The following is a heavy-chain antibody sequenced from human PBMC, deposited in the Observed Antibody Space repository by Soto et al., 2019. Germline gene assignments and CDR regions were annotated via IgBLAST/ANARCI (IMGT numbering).Heavy chain of an antibody. V-gene: IGHV4-39*01. D-gene: IGHD3-10*01. CDR1: GDSIGSSSSY. J-gene: IGHJ4*02. CDR3: ARRNYPYDSDY. CDR2: ISHSGTT. Sequence: PSETLSLTCTVSGDSIGSSSSYWAWIRQPPGKGLEWIAIISHSGTTYYTPPLKSRLTISMDTSKNQFSLNLASVTAADTAVYYCARRNYPYDSDYWGQGTLVTV.